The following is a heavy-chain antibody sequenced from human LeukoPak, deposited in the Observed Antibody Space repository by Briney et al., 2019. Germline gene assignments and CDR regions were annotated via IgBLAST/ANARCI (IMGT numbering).Heavy chain of an antibody. V-gene: IGHV4-59*08. CDR2: IYYSGST. J-gene: IGHJ5*02. CDR3: ARREPWYSSSPGWFDP. D-gene: IGHD6-6*01. CDR1: GGSISSYY. Sequence: SETLSLTCTVSGGSISSYYWSWIRQPPGKGLEWIGYIYYSGSTNYNPSLKSRVTISVDTSKNQFSLKLSSVTAADTAVYYCARREPWYSSSPGWFDPWGQGTLVTVSS.